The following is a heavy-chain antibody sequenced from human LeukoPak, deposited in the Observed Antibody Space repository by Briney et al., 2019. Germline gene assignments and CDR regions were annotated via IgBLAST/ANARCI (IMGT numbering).Heavy chain of an antibody. CDR2: ISAYNGNT. CDR1: GYTFTSYG. Sequence: ASVKVSCKASGYTFTSYGISWVRQAPGQGLEWMGWISAYNGNTNYAQKLQGRVTMTTDTSTSTAYMELRSLRSDDTAVYYCARIVGATIIRNWFDRWGQGTLVTVSS. D-gene: IGHD1-26*01. V-gene: IGHV1-18*01. J-gene: IGHJ5*02. CDR3: ARIVGATIIRNWFDR.